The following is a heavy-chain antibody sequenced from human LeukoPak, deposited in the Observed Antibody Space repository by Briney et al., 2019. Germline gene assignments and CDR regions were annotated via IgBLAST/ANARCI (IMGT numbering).Heavy chain of an antibody. CDR1: GFTFSAYW. J-gene: IGHJ4*02. V-gene: IGHV3-7*01. CDR2: IRQDGGDF. Sequence: GGSLRLSCAASGFTFSAYWMSWVRPDPGKGLAWVANIRQDGGDFNYVDSVKGRFTISRDNARNSLFLRMNNLRVEDTAVYYCAVTTRSRAFDYWGQGTLVTVSS. D-gene: IGHD4-17*01. CDR3: AVTTRSRAFDY.